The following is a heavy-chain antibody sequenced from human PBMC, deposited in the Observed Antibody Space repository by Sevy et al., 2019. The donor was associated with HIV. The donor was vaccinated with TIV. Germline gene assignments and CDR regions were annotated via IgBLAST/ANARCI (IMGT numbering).Heavy chain of an antibody. CDR2: INPGGGST. J-gene: IGHJ4*02. D-gene: IGHD2-21*02. CDR1: GYTFTNYY. CDR3: TRESGGGGYSDF. V-gene: IGHV1-46*03. Sequence: ASVKVSCKTSGYTFTNYYVHWVRQAPGQGLEWMGVINPGGGSTTYAQQFQGRVTVTRDTSTSTVYMEVNSLRSEDTAVYYCTRESGGGGYSDFWGQGTLVTVSS.